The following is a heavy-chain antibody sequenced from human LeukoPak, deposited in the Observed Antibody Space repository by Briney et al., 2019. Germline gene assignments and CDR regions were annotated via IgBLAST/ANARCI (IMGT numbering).Heavy chain of an antibody. Sequence: ASVKVSCKASGYTFSSYGFSWVRQAPGQGLEWMGWINPNSGGTNYAQKFQVRGTMTRDTSISTAYMELSRLRSDDTAVYYCARSAESSSWVEFDYWGQGTLVTVSS. V-gene: IGHV1-2*02. CDR2: INPNSGGT. J-gene: IGHJ4*02. D-gene: IGHD6-13*01. CDR3: ARSAESSSWVEFDY. CDR1: GYTFSSYG.